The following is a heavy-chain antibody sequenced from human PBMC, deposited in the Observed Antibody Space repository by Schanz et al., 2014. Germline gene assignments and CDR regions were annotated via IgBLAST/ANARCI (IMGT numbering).Heavy chain of an antibody. CDR1: GFTFSSYG. J-gene: IGHJ5*02. CDR2: ISYDGNTK. CDR3: ARAPPLVRGIAGWFGP. V-gene: IGHV3-33*05. Sequence: LVESGGGVVQPGRSLRLSCAASGFTFSSYGLHWVRQAPGKGLEWVTVISYDGNTKYYADSVKGRFTISRDNSKNTLYLKMNSLRADDTAVYYCARAPPLVRGIAGWFGPWGQGSLVTVSS. D-gene: IGHD3-10*01.